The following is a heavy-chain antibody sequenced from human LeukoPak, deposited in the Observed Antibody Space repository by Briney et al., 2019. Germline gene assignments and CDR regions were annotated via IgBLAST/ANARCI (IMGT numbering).Heavy chain of an antibody. V-gene: IGHV1-2*02. D-gene: IGHD2-15*01. CDR3: TRAAYCSGGSCSDWFDP. CDR1: GYTFIRNY. J-gene: IGHJ5*02. CDR2: INPNSGGT. Sequence: GSSVKVSFKASGYTFIRNYMYWVRQAPARRRDWMEWINPNSGGTNYAQKVEGGVTMTRDTSISTASMELGRLRSDDTAVYYCTRAAYCSGGSCSDWFDPWGQGTLVTVSS.